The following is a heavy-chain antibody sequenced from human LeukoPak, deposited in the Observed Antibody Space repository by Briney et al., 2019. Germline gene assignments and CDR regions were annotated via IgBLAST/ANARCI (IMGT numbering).Heavy chain of an antibody. CDR2: IYYSGST. Sequence: PSETLSLTCTVSGGSISSSSYYWGWIRQPPGKGLEWIGSIYYSGSTYYNPSLKSRVTISVDTSKNQFSLIMTSVTAADTAVYYCTRAVRGGIYFDYWGRGTLVTVSS. J-gene: IGHJ4*02. D-gene: IGHD3-10*01. CDR3: TRAVRGGIYFDY. CDR1: GGSISSSSYY. V-gene: IGHV4-39*07.